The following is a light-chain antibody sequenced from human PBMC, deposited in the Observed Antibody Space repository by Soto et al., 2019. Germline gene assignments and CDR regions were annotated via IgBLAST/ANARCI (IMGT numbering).Light chain of an antibody. CDR3: AAWDDSLNGSV. CDR2: SND. Sequence: QSVLTQPPSASGTPGQRVTISCSGSSSNIGSNSVNWYQQLPGTAPKLLIYSNDRRPSGVPDRFSGSKSGTSASLAISGLQSEDEADYYCAAWDDSLNGSVFGTGTQLTVL. CDR1: SSNIGSNS. J-gene: IGLJ7*01. V-gene: IGLV1-44*01.